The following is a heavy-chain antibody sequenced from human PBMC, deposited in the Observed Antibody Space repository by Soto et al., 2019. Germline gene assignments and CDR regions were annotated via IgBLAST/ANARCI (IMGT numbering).Heavy chain of an antibody. V-gene: IGHV3-23*01. D-gene: IGHD2-15*01. CDR1: GFTFSTYL. CDR3: TKGGWDY. J-gene: IGHJ4*02. Sequence: EAQVLESGGGLVQPGGSLRLSCLASGFTFSTYLMGWVRQAPGKGLEWVSGISGAGGSTSYADSVKGRFTISRDNSKNTLYLQMTSLRAEDTAVDYCTKGGWDYWGQGTLVTVSS. CDR2: ISGAGGST.